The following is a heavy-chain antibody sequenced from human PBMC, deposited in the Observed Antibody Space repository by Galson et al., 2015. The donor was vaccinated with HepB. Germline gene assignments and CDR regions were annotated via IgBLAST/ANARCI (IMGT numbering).Heavy chain of an antibody. CDR2: ISSNGGST. Sequence: SLRLSCAASGFTFSSYAMHWVRQAPGKGLEYVSAISSNGGSTYYADSVKGRFTISRDNSKNTLYLQMSSLRAEDTAVYYCVKDFRFGASSGWHDSEDDYWGQGTLVTVSS. CDR3: VKDFRFGASSGWHDSEDDY. V-gene: IGHV3-64D*06. J-gene: IGHJ4*02. D-gene: IGHD6-19*01. CDR1: GFTFSSYA.